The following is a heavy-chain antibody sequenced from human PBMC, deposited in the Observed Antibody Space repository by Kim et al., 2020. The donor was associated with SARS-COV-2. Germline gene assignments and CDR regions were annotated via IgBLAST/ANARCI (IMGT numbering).Heavy chain of an antibody. CDR3: ARDVEYSSSSFGWFDP. CDR2: INPSGGST. Sequence: ASVKVSCKASGYTFTSYYMHWVRQAPGQGLEWMGIINPSGGSTSYAQKFQGRVTMTRDTSTSTVYMELSSLRSEDTAVYYCARDVEYSSSSFGWFDPWGQGTLVTVSS. J-gene: IGHJ5*02. CDR1: GYTFTSYY. D-gene: IGHD6-6*01. V-gene: IGHV1-46*01.